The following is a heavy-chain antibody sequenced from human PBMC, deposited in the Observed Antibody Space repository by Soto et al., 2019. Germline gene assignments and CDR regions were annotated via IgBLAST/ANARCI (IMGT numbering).Heavy chain of an antibody. CDR3: ARLAYSHYST. Sequence: SETLSLTCTVSGGSIKVGGYYWGWIRQPPGKGLEWVATIYYSGTTYYNPSLKSRLTISLDTSRNQFSLDLTSVTAADTAVYYCARLAYSHYSTWGQGTQVTVSS. V-gene: IGHV4-39*01. D-gene: IGHD5-12*01. J-gene: IGHJ4*02. CDR1: GGSIKVGGYY. CDR2: IYYSGTT.